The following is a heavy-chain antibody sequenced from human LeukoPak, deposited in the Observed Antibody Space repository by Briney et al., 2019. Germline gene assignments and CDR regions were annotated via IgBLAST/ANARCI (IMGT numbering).Heavy chain of an antibody. CDR3: ANDWDSSGFDY. V-gene: IGHV3-43*02. Sequence: PGGSLRLSCAASGFTFDDYAMHWVRQAPGKGLEWVSPISGDGGSTYYADSVKGRFTISRDNSKNSPYLQMNSLRTEDTALYYCANDWDSSGFDYWGQGTLVTVSS. CDR1: GFTFDDYA. CDR2: ISGDGGST. J-gene: IGHJ4*02. D-gene: IGHD3-22*01.